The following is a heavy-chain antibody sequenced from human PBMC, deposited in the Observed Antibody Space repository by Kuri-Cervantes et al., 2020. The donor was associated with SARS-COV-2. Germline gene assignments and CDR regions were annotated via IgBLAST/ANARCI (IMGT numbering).Heavy chain of an antibody. CDR1: GGPIISGSYY. D-gene: IGHD5-24*01. CDR3: GKVSWLQLWHRYSDS. CDR2: IYTSGST. V-gene: IGHV4-61*09. Sequence: LRPSCPVSGGPIISGSYYWSWIRQPAGKGLEWIGHIYTSGSTNYNPSLKSRVTISLDMSNNQVSLRLTSATAADTAVYYCGKVSWLQLWHRYSDSWGQGTLVTVSS. J-gene: IGHJ4*02.